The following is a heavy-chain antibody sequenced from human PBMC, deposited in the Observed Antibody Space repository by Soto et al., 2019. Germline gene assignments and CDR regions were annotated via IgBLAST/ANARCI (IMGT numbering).Heavy chain of an antibody. V-gene: IGHV4-34*01. CDR3: ARGPRRFGGDYFDY. D-gene: IGHD3-10*01. Sequence: QVQLQQWGAGLLKPSETLSLTCAVYGGSFSGYYWSWIRQPPGKGLEWIGEINHSGSTNYNPSLKSRVTISLDPSKNQFSLKLSSVTAADTAVYYCARGPRRFGGDYFDYWGQGTLVTVSS. J-gene: IGHJ4*02. CDR2: INHSGST. CDR1: GGSFSGYY.